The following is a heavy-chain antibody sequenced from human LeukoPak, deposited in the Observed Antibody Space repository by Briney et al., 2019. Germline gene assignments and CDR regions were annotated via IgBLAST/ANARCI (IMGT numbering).Heavy chain of an antibody. CDR2: IRYDGSNK. V-gene: IGHV3-30*02. CDR3: VRDQEWELPHFFDY. Sequence: GGSLRLSCAASGFTFSSYGMHWVRQAPGKGLEWVAFIRYDGSNKYYADSVKGRFTISRDNSKNTLYLQMNSLRAEDTAVYYCVRDQEWELPHFFDYWGQGALVTVSS. CDR1: GFTFSSYG. J-gene: IGHJ4*02. D-gene: IGHD1-26*01.